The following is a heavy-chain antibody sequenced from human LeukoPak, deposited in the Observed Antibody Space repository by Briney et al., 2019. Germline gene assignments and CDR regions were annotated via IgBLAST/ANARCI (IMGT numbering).Heavy chain of an antibody. V-gene: IGHV4-59*01. J-gene: IGHJ6*03. CDR1: GGSISSYY. CDR3: ARERWVSSGWYGEYYYYMDV. CDR2: IYYSGST. Sequence: SETLSLTCTVSGGSISSYYWSWIRQPPGKGLEWIGYIYYSGSTNYNPSLKSRVTISVDTSKNQFSLKLSSVTAADTAVYYCARERWVSSGWYGEYYYYMDVWGKGTTVTVSS. D-gene: IGHD6-19*01.